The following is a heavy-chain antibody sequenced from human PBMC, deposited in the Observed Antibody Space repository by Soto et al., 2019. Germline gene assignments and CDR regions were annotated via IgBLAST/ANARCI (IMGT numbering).Heavy chain of an antibody. V-gene: IGHV4-31*03. Sequence: QVQLQESGPGLVKPSQTLSLTCTVSGGSISSGGYYWSWIRQHPGKGLEWVGYIYYSGSTYYNPSLKSRVTTSVDTSKNQCSLKVSSLTAADKAVYYCAREAPRYSSGWYWFDPWGQGTLVTVSS. D-gene: IGHD6-19*01. J-gene: IGHJ5*02. CDR2: IYYSGST. CDR3: AREAPRYSSGWYWFDP. CDR1: GGSISSGGYY.